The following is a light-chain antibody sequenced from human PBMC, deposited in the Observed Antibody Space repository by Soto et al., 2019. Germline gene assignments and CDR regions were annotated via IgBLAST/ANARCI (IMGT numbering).Light chain of an antibody. CDR3: QQYNSYPWT. CDR2: KAS. V-gene: IGKV1-5*03. Sequence: DIQMTQSPSTLSGSVGDRVTITCRASQTISSWLAWYQQKPGKAPKLLIYKASTLESGVPSTFSGGGSGTEFTLTISSLQPEDFATYYCQQYNSYPWTFGQGTKVDIK. J-gene: IGKJ1*01. CDR1: QTISSW.